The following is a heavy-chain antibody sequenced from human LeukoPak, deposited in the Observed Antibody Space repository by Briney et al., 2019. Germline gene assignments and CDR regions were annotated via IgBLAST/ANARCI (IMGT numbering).Heavy chain of an antibody. J-gene: IGHJ1*01. CDR2: IWYERSNK. Sequence: PGRPLRLSCAASGFTFRIYGMHGVRQAPGKGLKWLAVIWYERSNKYYAHSVKGRFTISRDNSKNTLYLQMNSLRAEDTAVSYCAREVWEVGAPRRAEYFQHWGQGTLVTVSS. CDR3: AREVWEVGAPRRAEYFQH. CDR1: GFTFRIYG. D-gene: IGHD1-26*01. V-gene: IGHV3-33*01.